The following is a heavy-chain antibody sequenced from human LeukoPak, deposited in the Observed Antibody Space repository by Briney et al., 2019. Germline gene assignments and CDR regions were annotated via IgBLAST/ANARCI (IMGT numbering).Heavy chain of an antibody. CDR2: IRSKANSYAT. CDR3: ARDQITAVTAYLDY. Sequence: PGGSLRLSCAASGFTFSGSAMHWVRQASGKGLEWVGRIRSKANSYATAYAASVKGRFTISRDDSKNTAYLQMNSLRAEDTAVYYCARDQITAVTAYLDYWGQGTLVTVSS. V-gene: IGHV3-73*01. D-gene: IGHD2-21*02. CDR1: GFTFSGSA. J-gene: IGHJ4*02.